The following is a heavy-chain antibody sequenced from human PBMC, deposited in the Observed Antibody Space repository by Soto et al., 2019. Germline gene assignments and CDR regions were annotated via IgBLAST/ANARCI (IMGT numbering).Heavy chain of an antibody. CDR2: IYSGGST. CDR1: GFTISSNY. V-gene: IGHV3-66*01. D-gene: IGHD6-19*01. J-gene: IGHJ1*01. CDR3: ARDRIAVAGNPEYFQH. Sequence: GGSLRLSCAASGFTISSNYMSWVRQAPGKGLEWVSVIYSGGSTYYADSVKGRFTISRDNSKNTLYLQMNSLRAEDTAVYYCARDRIAVAGNPEYFQHWGQGTLVTVSS.